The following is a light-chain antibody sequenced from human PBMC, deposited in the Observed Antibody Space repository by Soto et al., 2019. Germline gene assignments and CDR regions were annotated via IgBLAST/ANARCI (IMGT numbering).Light chain of an antibody. V-gene: IGKV3-20*01. CDR1: QSVSSSY. J-gene: IGKJ4*01. CDR2: GSS. CDR3: LQHGSAPQT. Sequence: EMVLTKSPGTLSLSPGERATLSCRASQSVSSSYLAWYQQKPCQAPRHLIQGSSSRATGITDRFSGRGSGTDVTLTISRREPEDFAMYYCLQHGSAPQTFRGGTKGEIK.